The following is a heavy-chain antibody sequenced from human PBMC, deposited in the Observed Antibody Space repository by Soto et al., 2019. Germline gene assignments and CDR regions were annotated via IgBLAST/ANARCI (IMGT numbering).Heavy chain of an antibody. V-gene: IGHV4-30-2*06. CDR1: GGSMNIGSHS. CDR2: VYYSGTT. J-gene: IGHJ5*02. Sequence: KPSETLSLTCSVSGGSMNIGSHSWNLIRQSAGKGLEWIGFVYYSGTTYYNPALNSRVTISVDRAKSQFSRQLRSVTAADTAVYFCARGLFGHDDGIYPSPDNWFDPWSQGTLVTVSS. CDR3: ARGLFGHDDGIYPSPDNWFDP. D-gene: IGHD3-22*01.